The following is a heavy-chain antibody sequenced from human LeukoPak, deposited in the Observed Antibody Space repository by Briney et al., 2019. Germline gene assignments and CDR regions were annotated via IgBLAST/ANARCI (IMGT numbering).Heavy chain of an antibody. Sequence: ASVKVSCKASGYTFTSYGISWVRQAPGQGLEWMGWISAYNGNTNYAQKLQGRVTMTTDTSTSTAYMELRSLRSDDTAVYCCARVKGQYGEGYFDYWGQGTLVTVSS. CDR1: GYTFTSYG. D-gene: IGHD4-17*01. J-gene: IGHJ4*02. CDR2: ISAYNGNT. CDR3: ARVKGQYGEGYFDY. V-gene: IGHV1-18*01.